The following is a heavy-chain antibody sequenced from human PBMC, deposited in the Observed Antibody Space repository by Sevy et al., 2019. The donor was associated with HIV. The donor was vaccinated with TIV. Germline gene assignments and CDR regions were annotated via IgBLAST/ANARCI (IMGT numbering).Heavy chain of an antibody. CDR2: ITGSGSNT. V-gene: IGHV3-23*01. D-gene: IGHD2-8*01. CDR3: AKGGYCSNGACYTDFDY. J-gene: IGHJ4*02. Sequence: GGSLRLSCAASGFTFSSYAMSWVRQAPGKGLEWVSAITGSGSNTYYAHSVKGRFTISRDNSKNMLYLQMNTLRAEDTAVYYCAKGGYCSNGACYTDFDYWGQGTLVTVSS. CDR1: GFTFSSYA.